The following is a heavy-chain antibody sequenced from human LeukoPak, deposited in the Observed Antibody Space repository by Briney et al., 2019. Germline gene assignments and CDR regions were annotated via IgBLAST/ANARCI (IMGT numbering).Heavy chain of an antibody. CDR3: AKGRGYSYGPLRN. CDR2: ISWNSGSI. CDR1: GFTFDDYA. Sequence: GGSLRLSCAASGFTFDDYAMHWVRQAPGKGLEWVSGISWNSGSIGYADSVKGRFTISRDNAKNSLYLQMNSLRAEDTALYYCAKGRGYSYGPLRNWGQGTLVTVSS. D-gene: IGHD5-18*01. V-gene: IGHV3-9*01. J-gene: IGHJ4*02.